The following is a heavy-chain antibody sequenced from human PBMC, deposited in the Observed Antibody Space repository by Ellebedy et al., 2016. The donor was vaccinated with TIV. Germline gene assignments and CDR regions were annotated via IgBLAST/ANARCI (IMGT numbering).Heavy chain of an antibody. CDR2: IYWDDDK. V-gene: IGHV2-5*02. Sequence: SGPTLVKPTQTLTLTCSFSGFSLTTTGVGVGWIRQPPGKALEWLALIYWDDDKRYSPSLKSRLTITMDTSKNQVVLTMTSMDPVDTATYYCAHRPVLRGFDPWGQGTLVTVSS. CDR3: AHRPVLRGFDP. J-gene: IGHJ5*02. CDR1: GFSLTTTGVG. D-gene: IGHD2/OR15-2a*01.